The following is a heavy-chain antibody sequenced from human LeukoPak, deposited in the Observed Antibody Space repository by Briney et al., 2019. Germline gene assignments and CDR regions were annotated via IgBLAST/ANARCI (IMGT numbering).Heavy chain of an antibody. CDR3: ARSTTLVATGDY. CDR2: VIPFFGSP. D-gene: IGHD2-8*02. V-gene: IGHV1-69*05. Sequence: SVKVSCKASGGTFRAYAITWLRQAPRQGLEWIGGVIPFFGSPNYAQKFQGRVTITTDESTSTAYMELSSLRSDDTAVYYCARSTTLVATGDYWGQGTLVSISS. J-gene: IGHJ4*02. CDR1: GGTFRAYA.